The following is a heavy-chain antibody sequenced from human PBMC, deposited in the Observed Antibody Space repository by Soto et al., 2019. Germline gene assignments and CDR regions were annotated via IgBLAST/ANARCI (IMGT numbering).Heavy chain of an antibody. D-gene: IGHD3-10*01. J-gene: IGHJ6*02. CDR3: ARDQTRGVRGGFTPGHYYYYGMDV. CDR1: GGTLSNYG. CDR2: IIPMFGTP. Sequence: QVQLVQSGAEVKKPGSSVKVSCKASGGTLSNYGVSWVRQAHGQGLERMGGIIPMFGTPNYAQKFQARVTITADESSTTAYMELSSLRSEDTAVYYCARDQTRGVRGGFTPGHYYYYGMDVWGQGTTVTVSS. V-gene: IGHV1-69*01.